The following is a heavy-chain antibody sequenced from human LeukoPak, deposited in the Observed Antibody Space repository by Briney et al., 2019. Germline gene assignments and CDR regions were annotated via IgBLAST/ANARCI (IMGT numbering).Heavy chain of an antibody. Sequence: GGSLRLSCAASGFTFSDYYMSWVRQAPGKGLVWVSRINSDGSSTSYADSVKGRFTISRDNAKNTLYLQTNSLRAEDTAVYYCARGTPFWSGSYFDYWGQGTLVTVSS. J-gene: IGHJ4*02. CDR3: ARGTPFWSGSYFDY. V-gene: IGHV3-74*01. D-gene: IGHD3-3*01. CDR1: GFTFSDYY. CDR2: INSDGSST.